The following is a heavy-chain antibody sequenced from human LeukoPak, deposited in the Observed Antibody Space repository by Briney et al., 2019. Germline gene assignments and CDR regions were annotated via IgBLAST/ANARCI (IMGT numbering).Heavy chain of an antibody. CDR1: GFTISSYA. V-gene: IGHV3-23*01. CDR3: AKVDCSSTSCSNPSHYYVLDV. J-gene: IGHJ6*02. CDR2: ISSSGGST. D-gene: IGHD2-2*01. Sequence: GGSLRLSCAASGFTISSYAMSWVRQAPGKGLEWVSAISSSGGSTYYADSVKGRFTISRDNSKNTLYLQMNSLRAEDTAVYYCAKVDCSSTSCSNPSHYYVLDVWGQGTSVTVS.